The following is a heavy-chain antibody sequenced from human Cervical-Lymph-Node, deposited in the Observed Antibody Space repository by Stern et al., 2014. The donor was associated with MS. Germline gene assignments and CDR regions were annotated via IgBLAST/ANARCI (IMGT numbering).Heavy chain of an antibody. CDR3: ARGHIPYAYNYLFDY. Sequence: VQLVESGGGVVQPGTSLRLSCAASGFTFSSYGMHWVRQAPGKGLEWVALASYDGSTAYYTNSVKGRFTISRDNSKNTLSLQMNSLTAEDTAVYYCARGHIPYAYNYLFDYWGQGTLVTVSS. J-gene: IGHJ4*02. V-gene: IGHV3-33*01. CDR2: ASYDGSTA. CDR1: GFTFSSYG. D-gene: IGHD5-24*01.